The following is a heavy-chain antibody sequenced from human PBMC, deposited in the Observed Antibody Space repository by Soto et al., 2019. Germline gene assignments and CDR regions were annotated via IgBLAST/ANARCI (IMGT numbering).Heavy chain of an antibody. CDR1: GYTFTSYG. Sequence: QVQLVQSGAEVKKPGASVKVSCKASGYTFTSYGISWVRQAPGQGLEWMGWISAYNGNTNHAQQPXXRVTMTTDTSXXTXYXXLRSLRSDDTAVYYCARVKYYYDSSGYLSLDAFDIWGQGTMVTVSS. D-gene: IGHD3-22*01. CDR3: ARVKYYYDSSGYLSLDAFDI. J-gene: IGHJ3*02. CDR2: ISAYNGNT. V-gene: IGHV1-18*01.